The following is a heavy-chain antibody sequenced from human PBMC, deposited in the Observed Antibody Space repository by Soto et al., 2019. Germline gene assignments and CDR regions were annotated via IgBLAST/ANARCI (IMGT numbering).Heavy chain of an antibody. CDR3: ARVGGPPELRTVGWFDP. D-gene: IGHD1-7*01. Sequence: HPGGSLRLSCAASGFTFSSYWMSWVRQAPGKGLEWVANIKQDGSEKYYVDSVKGRFTISRDNAKNSLYLQMNSLRAEDTAVYYCARVGGPPELRTVGWFDPWGQGTLVTVSS. V-gene: IGHV3-7*01. CDR1: GFTFSSYW. CDR2: IKQDGSEK. J-gene: IGHJ5*02.